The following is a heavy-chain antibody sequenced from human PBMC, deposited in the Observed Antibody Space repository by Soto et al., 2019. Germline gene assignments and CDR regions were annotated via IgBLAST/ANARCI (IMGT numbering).Heavy chain of an antibody. J-gene: IGHJ4*02. CDR3: ARREAVAGSQFDF. D-gene: IGHD6-19*01. V-gene: IGHV4-39*02. CDR1: GGSISSGPYF. Sequence: QLQLQESGPGLVKASETLSLTCSVSGGSISSGPYFWGWIRQSPGKGLEWIGSIYYSGTTSYSPSLKSRVPISVDTSKNPFSLKLTSVTAADTAVYYCARREAVAGSQFDFWGQGTLVTVSS. CDR2: IYYSGTT.